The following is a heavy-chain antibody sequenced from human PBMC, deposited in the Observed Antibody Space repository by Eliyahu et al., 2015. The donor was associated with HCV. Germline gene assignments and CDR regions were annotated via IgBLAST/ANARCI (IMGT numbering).Heavy chain of an antibody. D-gene: IGHD2-15*01. CDR2: ISYDGSNK. Sequence: QVQLVESGGGVVQPGRSLRLSCAASGFTFSSYGMHWVRQAPGKGLEXVAVISYDGSNKYYADSVKGRFTISRDNSKNTLYLQMNSLRAEDTAVYYCAKVLIGGPGIFVFGMDVWGQGTTVTVSS. CDR1: GFTFSSYG. CDR3: AKVLIGGPGIFVFGMDV. V-gene: IGHV3-30*18. J-gene: IGHJ6*02.